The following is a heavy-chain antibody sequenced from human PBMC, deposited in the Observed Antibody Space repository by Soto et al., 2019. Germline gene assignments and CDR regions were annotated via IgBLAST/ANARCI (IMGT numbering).Heavy chain of an antibody. Sequence: GGSLRLSCAASGFTFSSYSMNWVRQAPGKGLEWVSYISSSSNTIYYADSVKGAFTISRNNAKNSLYLQMNSLRDEDTAVYYCAREDSSGWYGLADYYYGMDVWGQGTTVTVSS. CDR1: GFTFSSYS. D-gene: IGHD6-19*01. V-gene: IGHV3-48*02. J-gene: IGHJ6*02. CDR2: ISSSSNTI. CDR3: AREDSSGWYGLADYYYGMDV.